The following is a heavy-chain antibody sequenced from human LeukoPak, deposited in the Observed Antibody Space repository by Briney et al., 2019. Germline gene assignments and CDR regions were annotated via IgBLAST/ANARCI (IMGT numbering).Heavy chain of an antibody. CDR3: ARDNYDSSGPYYFDY. CDR2: ISSSSSLI. D-gene: IGHD3-22*01. J-gene: IGHJ4*02. V-gene: IGHV3-21*05. Sequence: GGSLRLSCAASGFTFVSYNMNWVRQAPGKGLEWVAYISSSSSLIYYAGSVKGRFTISRDNARNSLYLQMNSLRAEDTAVYYCARDNYDSSGPYYFDYWGQGTLVTVSS. CDR1: GFTFVSYN.